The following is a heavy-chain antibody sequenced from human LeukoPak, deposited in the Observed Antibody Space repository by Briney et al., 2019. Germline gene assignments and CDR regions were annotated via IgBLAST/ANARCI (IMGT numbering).Heavy chain of an antibody. CDR1: GYTFTSYD. J-gene: IGHJ4*02. D-gene: IGHD5-24*01. CDR2: MNPNSGNT. CDR3: ARAQKTRREIGY. V-gene: IGHV1-8*01. Sequence: ASVKVSCKASGYTFTSYDINRVRQATGQGLEWMGWMNPNSGNTGCAQKFQGRVTMTRNTSISTAYMELSSLRSEDTAVYYCARAQKTRREIGYWGQGTLVTVSS.